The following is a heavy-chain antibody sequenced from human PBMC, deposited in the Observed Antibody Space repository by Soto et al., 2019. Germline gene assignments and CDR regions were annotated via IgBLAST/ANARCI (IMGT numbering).Heavy chain of an antibody. CDR2: IYPGDSDT. CDR3: ARLSDYGGNSIHYYYGMDV. D-gene: IGHD4-17*01. V-gene: IGHV5-51*01. J-gene: IGHJ6*02. CDR1: GYSFTSYW. Sequence: PGESLKISCKVSGYSFTSYWIGWVRQMPGKGLEWMGIIYPGDSDTRYSPSFQGQVTISADKSISTAYLQWSSLKASDTAMYYCARLSDYGGNSIHYYYGMDVWGQGTTVTVSS.